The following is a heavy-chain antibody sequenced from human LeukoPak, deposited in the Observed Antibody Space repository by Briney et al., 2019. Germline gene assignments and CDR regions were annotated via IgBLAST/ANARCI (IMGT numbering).Heavy chain of an antibody. Sequence: ASVKVSCKASGYPFTGYYIHWVRQAPGQGLEWMGWINSNNGDTDYAQNFQARVTMTWDTSISTVYLELSRLTSDDTAVYYCARSSLDWYFDLWGRGTLLTVSS. CDR2: INSNNGDT. CDR3: ARSSLDWYFDL. V-gene: IGHV1-2*02. J-gene: IGHJ2*01. CDR1: GYPFTGYY.